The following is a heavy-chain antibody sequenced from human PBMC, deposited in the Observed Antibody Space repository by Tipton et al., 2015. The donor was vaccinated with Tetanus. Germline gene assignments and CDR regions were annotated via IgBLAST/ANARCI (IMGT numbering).Heavy chain of an antibody. CDR3: ASTIESAAANCYFDL. CDR1: GGSISSSSYY. V-gene: IGHV4-39*01. D-gene: IGHD2-2*01. Sequence: TLSLTCTVSGGSISSSSYYWGWIRQPPGKGLEWIGSIYYIGSTYSNPPLKSRVTISVDTSKNQFSLKLSSVTAADTAVYYCASTIESAAANCYFDLWGRGSLVTVSS. CDR2: IYYIGST. J-gene: IGHJ2*01.